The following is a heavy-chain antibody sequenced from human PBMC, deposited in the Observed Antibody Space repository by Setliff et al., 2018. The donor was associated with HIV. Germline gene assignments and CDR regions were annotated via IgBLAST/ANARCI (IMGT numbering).Heavy chain of an antibody. Sequence: SETLSLTCTVSGGSLGNSNYYWGWIRQPPGKGLEWIGSMSYSGSTYYNPSLKSRVTISVDTSKKQFSLKLSSVTAADTAVYYCARLNLEQWVQRIDSWGQGTLVTAPQ. CDR3: ARLNLEQWVQRIDS. V-gene: IGHV4-39*01. J-gene: IGHJ5*01. CDR1: GGSLGNSNYY. D-gene: IGHD6-19*01. CDR2: MSYSGST.